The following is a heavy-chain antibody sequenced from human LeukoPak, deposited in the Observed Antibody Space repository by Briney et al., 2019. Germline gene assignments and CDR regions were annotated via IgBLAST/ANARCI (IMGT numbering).Heavy chain of an antibody. CDR3: ARTNYYGSIKFFDY. CDR1: GGSISTYY. Sequence: SETLSLTCTDSGGSISTYYWNWIRLPPGKGPEWIGDIFHTGSTNYNPSLKSRVTISIDTSKKQFSLKLHSVTAADTAVYYCARTNYYGSIKFFDYWGQGTLVTVSS. V-gene: IGHV4-59*13. D-gene: IGHD3-10*01. J-gene: IGHJ4*02. CDR2: IFHTGST.